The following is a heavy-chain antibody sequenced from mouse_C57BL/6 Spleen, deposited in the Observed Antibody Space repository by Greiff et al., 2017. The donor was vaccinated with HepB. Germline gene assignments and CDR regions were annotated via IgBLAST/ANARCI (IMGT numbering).Heavy chain of an antibody. J-gene: IGHJ4*01. CDR1: GYTFTSYW. CDR3: ARSGKNYYAMDY. V-gene: IGHV1-52*01. Sequence: QVQLKQPGAELVRPGSSVKLSCKASGYTFTSYWMHWVKQRPIQGLEWIGNIDPSDSETHYNQKFKDKATLTVDKSSSTAYMQLSSLTSEDSAVYYCARSGKNYYAMDYWGQGTSVTVSS. CDR2: IDPSDSET. D-gene: IGHD3-1*01.